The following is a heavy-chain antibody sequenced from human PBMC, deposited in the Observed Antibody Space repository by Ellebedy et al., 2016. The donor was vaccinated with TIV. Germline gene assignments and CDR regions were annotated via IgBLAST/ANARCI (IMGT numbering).Heavy chain of an antibody. J-gene: IGHJ4*02. D-gene: IGHD3-10*01. CDR1: GGTFSSYA. Sequence: AASVKVSCKASGGTFSSYAISWVRQAPGQGLEWMGGIIPIFGTANYAQKFQGRVTITADESTSTAYMELSSLRSEDTAVYYCASGGSGFGELFFDYWGQGTLVTVSS. CDR2: IIPIFGTA. CDR3: ASGGSGFGELFFDY. V-gene: IGHV1-69*13.